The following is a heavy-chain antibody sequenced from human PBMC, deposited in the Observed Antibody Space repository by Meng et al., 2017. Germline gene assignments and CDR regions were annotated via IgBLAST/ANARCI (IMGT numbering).Heavy chain of an antibody. CDR2: IKSKTDGGTT. D-gene: IGHD6-19*01. V-gene: IGHV3-15*01. J-gene: IGHJ4*02. CDR1: GFTFSSYE. Sequence: PGGSLRLACAASGFTFSSYEMNWVRQAPGKGLEWVGRIKSKTDGGTTDYAAPVKGRFTISRDDSKNTLYLQMNSLKTEDTAVYYCTTDSRYSSGWYPPGVDYWGQGTLVTVSS. CDR3: TTDSRYSSGWYPPGVDY.